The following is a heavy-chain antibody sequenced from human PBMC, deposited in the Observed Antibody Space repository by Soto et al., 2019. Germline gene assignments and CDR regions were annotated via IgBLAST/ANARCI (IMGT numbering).Heavy chain of an antibody. CDR3: AISTVAGPFDY. CDR1: GFTFSSYW. J-gene: IGHJ4*02. D-gene: IGHD6-19*01. Sequence: PGGSLRLSCAASGFTFSSYWMHWVRQAPGKWLVWVSRINSDGSSTSYADSVKGRFTISRDNAKNTPYLQMNSLRAEDTAVYYCAISTVAGPFDYWGQGXLVTVYS. V-gene: IGHV3-74*01. CDR2: INSDGSST.